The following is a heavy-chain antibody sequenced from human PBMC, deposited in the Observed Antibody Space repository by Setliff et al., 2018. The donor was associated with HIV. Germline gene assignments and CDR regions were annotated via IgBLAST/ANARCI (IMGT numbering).Heavy chain of an antibody. D-gene: IGHD5-18*01. V-gene: IGHV4-59*12. CDR1: GASIRGFY. CDR3: ARDTAMAH. Sequence: SETLSLTCTVSGASIRGFYWTWVRQSPGKGLEWIGHIFYNGDTTYNPSLKSRLTMSVDTSNRQFSLKLTSVTAADTAVYYCARDTAMAHWGQGTLVTVSS. J-gene: IGHJ4*02. CDR2: IFYNGDT.